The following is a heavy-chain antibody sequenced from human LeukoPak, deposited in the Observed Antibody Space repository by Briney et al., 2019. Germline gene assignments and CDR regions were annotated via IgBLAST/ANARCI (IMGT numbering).Heavy chain of an antibody. CDR3: ARGSSSYADYNTFDY. CDR1: GYSFRSYG. J-gene: IGHJ4*02. V-gene: IGHV1-18*01. CDR2: ISIYKGNT. Sequence: ASVKVSRKTSGYSFRSYGITWVRQAPGQGLEWMGWISIYKGNTNYAQKFQGRVTMTTDTATSTAYMDLRSLRSDDTAFYYCARGSSSYADYNTFDYWGQGTLVTVSS. D-gene: IGHD4-17*01.